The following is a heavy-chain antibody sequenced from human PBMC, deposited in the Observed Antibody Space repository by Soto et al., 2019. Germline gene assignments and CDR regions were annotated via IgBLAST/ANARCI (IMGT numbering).Heavy chain of an antibody. CDR2: IQSGGPT. CDR3: ARDDVLCDGGRCYGVPVDV. CDR1: GFTVSSKY. D-gene: IGHD2-15*01. Sequence: EVQLVESGGGLVQPGGSLRLSCAASGFTVSSKYMSWVRQAPGKGLEWVSLIQSGGPTYYADSVKGRFTISRDTSENTVHLQMDSLRAEDTAVDYCARDDVLCDGGRCYGVPVDVWGKGTTVTVSS. V-gene: IGHV3-66*01. J-gene: IGHJ6*04.